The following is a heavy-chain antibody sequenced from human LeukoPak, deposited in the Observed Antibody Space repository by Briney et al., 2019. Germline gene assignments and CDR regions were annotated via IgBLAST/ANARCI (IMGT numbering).Heavy chain of an antibody. J-gene: IGHJ4*02. V-gene: IGHV3-30*03. Sequence: GGSLRLSCAPSGFTFSRHGMHWVRQAPGKGLEWVAIISNDGSRKYYAHSVEGRFTISRDNSKNTLYLQMNSLRAEDTAVYYCARTFSGSYDYFDYWGQGTLVTVSS. CDR2: ISNDGSRK. CDR1: GFTFSRHG. CDR3: ARTFSGSYDYFDY. D-gene: IGHD1-26*01.